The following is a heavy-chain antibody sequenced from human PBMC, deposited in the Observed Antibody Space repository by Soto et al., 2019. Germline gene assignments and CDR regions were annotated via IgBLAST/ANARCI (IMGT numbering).Heavy chain of an antibody. V-gene: IGHV1-69*08. CDR2: IIPILGIA. J-gene: IGHJ2*01. D-gene: IGHD2-21*02. CDR1: GGTFSSYT. CDR3: ARDGRGDDETTALNWYFDL. Sequence: QVQLVQSGAEVKKPGSSVKVSCKASGGTFSSYTISWVRQAPGQGLEWMGRIIPILGIANYAQKFQGRVTITADKSTGTAYMELSSLRSEDTAVYYCARDGRGDDETTALNWYFDLWGRGTLVTVSS.